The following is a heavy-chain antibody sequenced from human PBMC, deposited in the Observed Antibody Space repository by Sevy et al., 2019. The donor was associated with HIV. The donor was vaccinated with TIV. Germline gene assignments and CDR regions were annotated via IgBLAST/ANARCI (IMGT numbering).Heavy chain of an antibody. CDR2: INQDERHI. J-gene: IGHJ5*02. CDR3: GRDPVWGALDR. CDR1: GFTFSDFW. D-gene: IGHD1-26*01. V-gene: IGHV3-7*01. Sequence: GGSLRLSCEVSGFTFSDFWMTWVRQSPGKGLEWVAYINQDERHINLLDSVRGRFTISRDNAKNSLYLQMDSLRAEDTAIYYCGRDPVWGALDRWGQGTLVTVSS.